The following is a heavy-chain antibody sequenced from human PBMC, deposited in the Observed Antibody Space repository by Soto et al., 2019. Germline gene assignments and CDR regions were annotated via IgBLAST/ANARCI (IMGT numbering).Heavy chain of an antibody. V-gene: IGHV3-7*05. J-gene: IGHJ5*01. CDR2: IKGDGSER. CDR1: GFSFSSHW. D-gene: IGHD2-2*03. Sequence: EVQLVESGGGLVQPGGSLRLSCVASGFSFSSHWMVWVRQAPGKGLEGVANIKGDGSERYYVESVKGRFTISRDNAKSTLYLQINSLTADDTAVYYCARAVGWGWFEYWGQGILVTVFS. CDR3: ARAVGWGWFEY.